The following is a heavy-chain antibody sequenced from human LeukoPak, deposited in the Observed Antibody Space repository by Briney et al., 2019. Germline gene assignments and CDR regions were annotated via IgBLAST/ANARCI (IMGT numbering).Heavy chain of an antibody. V-gene: IGHV3-23*01. CDR3: AKAESYYSNYDY. J-gene: IGHJ4*02. D-gene: IGHD4-11*01. Sequence: PGGSLRLSCAASGFTFSNYGMSWVRQAPGKGLEWVSVISGSGANTYYADSVKGRFTISRDNSKNTLYLQVNSLRAEDTAVYYCAKAESYYSNYDYWGQGTLVTVSS. CDR1: GFTFSNYG. CDR2: ISGSGANT.